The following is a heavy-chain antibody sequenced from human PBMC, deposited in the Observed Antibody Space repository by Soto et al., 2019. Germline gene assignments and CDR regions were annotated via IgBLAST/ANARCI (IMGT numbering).Heavy chain of an antibody. CDR1: GVSISSYY. V-gene: IGHV4-59*01. D-gene: IGHD1-1*01. Sequence: WETLSLTCTVSGVSISSYYWSWIRQAPGKGLEWIGYTYYSGSTNYNPSLKSRVTISVDTSKNQFSLKLSSGTAADTAVYYCASLEMEPAAGHHSYGMDGWGQGTTVTVS. CDR2: TYYSGST. J-gene: IGHJ6*02. CDR3: ASLEMEPAAGHHSYGMDG.